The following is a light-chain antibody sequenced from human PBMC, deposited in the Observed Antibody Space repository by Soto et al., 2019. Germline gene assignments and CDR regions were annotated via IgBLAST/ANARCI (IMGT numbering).Light chain of an antibody. J-gene: IGKJ2*01. CDR3: QQGYSTPRT. Sequence: DIQMTQSPSSLSASVGDRVTITCRASQSISSYLNWYQQKPGKAPKLLIYAASSLQSGVPSRFSGSGSGTYFTLTISSLQPEDFATYYCQQGYSTPRTFGQGTKLEIK. CDR2: AAS. CDR1: QSISSY. V-gene: IGKV1-39*01.